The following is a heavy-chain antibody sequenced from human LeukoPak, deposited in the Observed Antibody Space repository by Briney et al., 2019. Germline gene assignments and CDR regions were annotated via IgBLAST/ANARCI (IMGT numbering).Heavy chain of an antibody. CDR3: AVGYCSSTSCYTGDAFDI. D-gene: IGHD2-2*02. Sequence: GRSLRLSCAASGFTFSSYGMHWVRQAPGKGLEWVAVIWYDGSNKYYADSVKGRFTISRDNSENTLYLQMNSLRAEDTAVYYCAVGYCSSTSCYTGDAFDIWGQGTMVTVSS. CDR1: GFTFSSYG. J-gene: IGHJ3*02. CDR2: IWYDGSNK. V-gene: IGHV3-33*01.